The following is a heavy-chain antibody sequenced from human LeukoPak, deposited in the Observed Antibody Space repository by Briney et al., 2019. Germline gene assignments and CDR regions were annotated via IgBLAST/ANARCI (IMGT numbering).Heavy chain of an antibody. CDR3: ARGGSYLSAFDI. Sequence: GGSLRLSCAASGFIFSSSSMNWVRQAPRKGLEWVSSISSSSTYIYYADSVKGRVTISRDKSKNTLYLQMNSHRAEDTAVYYCARGGSYLSAFDIWGQGTMVTVSS. V-gene: IGHV3-21*04. D-gene: IGHD1-26*01. J-gene: IGHJ3*02. CDR2: ISSSSTYI. CDR1: GFIFSSSS.